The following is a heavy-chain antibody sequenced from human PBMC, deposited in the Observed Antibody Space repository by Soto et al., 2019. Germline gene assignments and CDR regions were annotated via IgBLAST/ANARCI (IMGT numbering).Heavy chain of an antibody. CDR3: ARERAAAGSNRFDP. CDR1: GYTFTSYD. CDR2: MNPNSGNT. D-gene: IGHD6-13*01. V-gene: IGHV1-8*01. J-gene: IGHJ5*02. Sequence: QVQLVQSGVEVKKPGASVKVSCKASGYTFTSYDINWVRQATGQGLEWMGWMNPNSGNTGYAQKFQGRVTMTRNTSISTAYMGLSSLRSEDTAVYYCARERAAAGSNRFDPWGQGTLVIVSS.